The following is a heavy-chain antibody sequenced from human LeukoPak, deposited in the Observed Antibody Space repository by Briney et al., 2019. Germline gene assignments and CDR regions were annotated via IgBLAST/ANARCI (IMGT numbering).Heavy chain of an antibody. J-gene: IGHJ2*01. V-gene: IGHV5-51*01. CDR2: IHPDDSDT. CDR1: GHSFTTYW. CDR3: ARPVVVTATHWYFDL. Sequence: GESLKISCKGSGHSFTTYWIGWVRQMPGKGLELMGIIHPDDSDTRYSPSFQGQVTISADKSIDTAHLQWSSLKASDSAMYYCARPVVVTATHWYFDLWGRGILVTVSS. D-gene: IGHD2-21*02.